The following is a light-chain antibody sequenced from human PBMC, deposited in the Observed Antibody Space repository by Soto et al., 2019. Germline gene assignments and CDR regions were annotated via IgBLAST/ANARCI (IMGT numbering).Light chain of an antibody. CDR3: QSYDSSLSGSV. CDR2: RNS. J-gene: IGLJ3*02. CDR1: SSNIGAGYD. V-gene: IGLV1-40*01. Sequence: VLTQPPSVSGAPGQRVTISCTGSSSNIGAGYDVHWYQQLPGTAPKLLIYRNSNRPSGVPDRVSGSKSGTSASLAITGLQAEDEADYYCQSYDSSLSGSVFGGGTKLTVL.